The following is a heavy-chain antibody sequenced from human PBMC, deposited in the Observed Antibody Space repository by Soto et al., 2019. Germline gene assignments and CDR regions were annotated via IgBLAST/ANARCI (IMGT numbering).Heavy chain of an antibody. Sequence: EVQLLESGGGLVQPGGSLRLSCAASGFTFSSYAMSWVRQAPGKGLEWVSAISGSGGSTYYADSVKGRFTISRDNSKNTLYLQMNSLRGEETAVYYCGKTVPKVVVARAHYYYYGMDVWGQGTTVTVSS. D-gene: IGHD2-15*01. CDR2: ISGSGGST. V-gene: IGHV3-23*01. CDR1: GFTFSSYA. CDR3: GKTVPKVVVARAHYYYYGMDV. J-gene: IGHJ6*02.